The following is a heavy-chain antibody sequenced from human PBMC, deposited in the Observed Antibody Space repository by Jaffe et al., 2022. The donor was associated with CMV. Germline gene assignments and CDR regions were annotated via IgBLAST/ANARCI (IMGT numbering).Heavy chain of an antibody. CDR1: GFTFSSYW. D-gene: IGHD3-10*01. V-gene: IGHV3-7*03. CDR2: IKQDGSEK. CDR3: ASGFGEEAFDI. Sequence: EVQLVESGGGLVQPGGSLRLSCAASGFTFSSYWMSWVRQAPGKGLEWVANIKQDGSEKYYVDSVKGRFTISRDNAKNSLYLQMNSLRAEDTAVYYCASGFGEEAFDIWGQGTMVTVSS. J-gene: IGHJ3*02.